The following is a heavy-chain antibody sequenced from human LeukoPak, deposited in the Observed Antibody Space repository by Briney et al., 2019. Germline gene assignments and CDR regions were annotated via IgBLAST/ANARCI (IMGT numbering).Heavy chain of an antibody. CDR1: GFTFSGYG. J-gene: IGHJ4*02. CDR3: ARVWELSFDY. V-gene: IGHV3-30*03. D-gene: IGHD1-26*01. Sequence: GGSLRLSCAASGFTFSGYGMHWVRRAPGKGLEWVAVISYDGRTKYYADSVKGRFTISRDNSKNTLYLQMNSLRAEDTAVYYCARVWELSFDYWGQGTLVTVSS. CDR2: ISYDGRTK.